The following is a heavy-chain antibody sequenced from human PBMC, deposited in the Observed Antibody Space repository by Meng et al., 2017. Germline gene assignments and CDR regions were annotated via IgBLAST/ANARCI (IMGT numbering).Heavy chain of an antibody. D-gene: IGHD2-21*02. V-gene: IGHV1-69*01. CDR3: ARVVGYCGGDCYSGSFDY. CDR1: GGTFRRYA. J-gene: IGHJ4*02. CDR2: IIPIFGTA. Sequence: QGQLVQFGAEVKKPGSSVKGSCKASGGTFRRYAISWVRQAPGQGLEWMGGIIPIFGTANYAQKFQGRVTITADESTSTAYMELSSLRSEDTAVYYCARVVGYCGGDCYSGSFDYWGQGTLVTVSS.